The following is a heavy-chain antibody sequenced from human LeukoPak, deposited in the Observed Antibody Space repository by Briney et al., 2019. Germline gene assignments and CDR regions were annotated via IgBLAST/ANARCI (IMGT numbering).Heavy chain of an antibody. Sequence: WIRQPPGEGLEWVSSISASGIYRYYVDSVKGRFTISSDNAKNSPYQQLNSLRAEDTAVYYCARAPVYYDESSGYLKISNWYFDLWGRGTLVTVSS. D-gene: IGHD3-22*01. CDR2: ISASGIYR. V-gene: IGHV3-21*01. CDR3: ARAPVYYDESSGYLKISNWYFDL. J-gene: IGHJ2*01.